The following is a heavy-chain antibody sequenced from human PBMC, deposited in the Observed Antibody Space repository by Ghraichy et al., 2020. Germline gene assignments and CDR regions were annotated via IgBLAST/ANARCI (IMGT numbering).Heavy chain of an antibody. D-gene: IGHD3-3*01. CDR2: IYASGST. CDR1: GDSIINYY. Sequence: SETLSLTCTVSGDSIINYYWSWIRQPAGKGLEWIGRIYASGSTNYNPSLKSRVTMSVDTSKNQFSLNLRSVTAADTAVYFCARDDKVFSDFCGGLSYGMDVWGQGTTVTVS. CDR3: ARDDKVFSDFCGGLSYGMDV. V-gene: IGHV4-4*07. J-gene: IGHJ6*02.